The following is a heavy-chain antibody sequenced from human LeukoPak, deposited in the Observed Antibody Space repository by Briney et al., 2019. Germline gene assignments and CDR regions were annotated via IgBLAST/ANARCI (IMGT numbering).Heavy chain of an antibody. CDR1: GFTVSTNY. Sequence: GGSLRLSCAASGFTVSTNYMSWVRQAPGKGLEWVSVIYSGGSTYYVDSVKGRFTISRDNSKNTLYLQMNSLRAEDTAVYYCARLAALRYFDYWGQGTLVTVSS. V-gene: IGHV3-53*01. CDR2: IYSGGST. J-gene: IGHJ4*02. D-gene: IGHD3-3*01. CDR3: ARLAALRYFDY.